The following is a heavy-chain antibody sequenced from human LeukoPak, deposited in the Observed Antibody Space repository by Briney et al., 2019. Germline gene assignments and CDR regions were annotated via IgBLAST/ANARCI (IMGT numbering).Heavy chain of an antibody. Sequence: PSETLSLTCTVSGGSISSYYWSWIRQPPGKGLEWIGNMYYSWSTNYNPSLKNRVTISVDTSKSQFSLKLSSVTAADTAVYYCARDSTYYYDSSGFYYNYYGMDVWGQGTPVTVSS. CDR2: MYYSWST. CDR3: ARDSTYYYDSSGFYYNYYGMDV. V-gene: IGHV4-59*01. J-gene: IGHJ6*02. CDR1: GGSISSYY. D-gene: IGHD3-22*01.